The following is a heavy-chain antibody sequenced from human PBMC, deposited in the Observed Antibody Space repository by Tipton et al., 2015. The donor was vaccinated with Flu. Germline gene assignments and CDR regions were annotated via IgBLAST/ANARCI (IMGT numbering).Heavy chain of an antibody. CDR3: ARSYNSGAGSYYGY. CDR1: GGSISSHY. Sequence: TLSLTCTVSGGSISSHYWSWIRQPPGKGLEWIGYTYFTGSTKYSPSLKSRVTISVDTSKNQFSLKLSSVTAADTAVYYCARSYNSGAGSYYGYWGQGTLVTVSS. CDR2: TYFTGST. D-gene: IGHD3-10*01. V-gene: IGHV4-59*08. J-gene: IGHJ4*02.